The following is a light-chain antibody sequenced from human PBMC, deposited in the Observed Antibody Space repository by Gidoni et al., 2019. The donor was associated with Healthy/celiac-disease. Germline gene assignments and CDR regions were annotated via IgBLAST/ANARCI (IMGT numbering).Light chain of an antibody. J-gene: IGLJ3*02. CDR1: SSDVGGYNY. CDR2: DVS. V-gene: IGLV2-14*01. Sequence: QSALTQPASVSLSPGQSITISCTGTSSDVGGYNYVSWYQQQPGKAPKLMIYDVSNRPSGVSNRFSGSKSGNTASLTISGLQAEDEADYYCSSYTSSSTWVFGGGTKLTVL. CDR3: SSYTSSSTWV.